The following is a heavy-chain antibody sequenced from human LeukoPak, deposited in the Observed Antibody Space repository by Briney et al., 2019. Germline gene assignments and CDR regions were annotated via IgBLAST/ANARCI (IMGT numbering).Heavy chain of an antibody. D-gene: IGHD6-13*01. CDR2: ISYDGSNK. Sequence: GGSLRLSCAASGLTFSSYGMHWVRQAPGKGLEWVAVISYDGSNKYYADSVKGRFTISRDNSKNTLYLQMNSLRAEDTAVYYCAKLVIAAAGDFDYWGQGTLVTVSS. V-gene: IGHV3-30*18. CDR3: AKLVIAAAGDFDY. CDR1: GLTFSSYG. J-gene: IGHJ4*02.